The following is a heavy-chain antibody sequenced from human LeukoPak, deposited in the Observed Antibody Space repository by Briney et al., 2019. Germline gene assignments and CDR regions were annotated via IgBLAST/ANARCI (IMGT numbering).Heavy chain of an antibody. CDR1: GYTFTSYA. J-gene: IGHJ3*02. CDR3: ARYPHIVLGAFDI. Sequence: VASVKVSCKASGYTFTSYAMHWVRQAPGQGLEWMGWINTNTGSPTYAQGFTGRFVFSLDTSVSTAFLQISSLKADDTAVYYCARYPHIVLGAFDIWGQGTMVTVSS. CDR2: INTNTGSP. V-gene: IGHV7-4-1*02. D-gene: IGHD3-16*01.